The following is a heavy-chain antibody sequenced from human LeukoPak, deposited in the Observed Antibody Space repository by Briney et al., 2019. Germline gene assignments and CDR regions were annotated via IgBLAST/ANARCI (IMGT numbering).Heavy chain of an antibody. V-gene: IGHV4-34*01. CDR1: GGSFSGYY. CDR2: INHSGST. J-gene: IGHJ2*01. D-gene: IGHD4-23*01. CDR3: ARQVLTTVVKRNWYFDL. Sequence: SETLSLTCAVYGGSFSGYYWSWIRQPPGKGLEWIGEINHSGSTNYNPSLKSRVTISVDTSKNQFSLKLSSVTAADTAVYYCARQVLTTVVKRNWYFDLWGRGTLVTVSS.